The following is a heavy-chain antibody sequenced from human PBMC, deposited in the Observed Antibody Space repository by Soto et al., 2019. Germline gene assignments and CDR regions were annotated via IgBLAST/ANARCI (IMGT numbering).Heavy chain of an antibody. Sequence: SETLSLTCTVSGGSISSYYWSWIRQPPGKGLEWIGYIYYSGSTNYNPSLKSRVTISVDTSKNQLSLKLSSVTAADTAVYYCARDPGIAAYWGQGTLVTVPQ. CDR3: ARDPGIAAY. CDR2: IYYSGST. D-gene: IGHD6-13*01. V-gene: IGHV4-59*01. CDR1: GGSISSYY. J-gene: IGHJ4*02.